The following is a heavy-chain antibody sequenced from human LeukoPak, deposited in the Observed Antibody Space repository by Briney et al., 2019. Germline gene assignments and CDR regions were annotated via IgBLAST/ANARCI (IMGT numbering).Heavy chain of an antibody. CDR3: AKATSTYFWSGLFDN. Sequence: GGSRRLSCAASGFTFSSYDMHWVRQATGKGLERVSAIGTAGDTYYPGSEKGRFTISRDNSKNTLYLQMNSLRAEDTALYYCAKATSTYFWSGLFDNWGQGTLVTVSS. V-gene: IGHV3-13*01. CDR2: IGTAGDT. D-gene: IGHD3-3*01. CDR1: GFTFSSYD. J-gene: IGHJ4*02.